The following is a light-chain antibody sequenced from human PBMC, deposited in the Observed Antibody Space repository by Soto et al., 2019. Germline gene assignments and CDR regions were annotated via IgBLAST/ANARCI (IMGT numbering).Light chain of an antibody. J-gene: IGKJ1*01. Sequence: EIVLTQSPGTLSLSPGERATLSCRASQSVSSSYLAWYQQKPGQAPRLPIYGASSRATGIPDRFSGSGSGTDFTLTISRLEPEDFAVYYCQRYGSSRWTFGQGTKVEIK. CDR2: GAS. V-gene: IGKV3-20*01. CDR1: QSVSSSY. CDR3: QRYGSSRWT.